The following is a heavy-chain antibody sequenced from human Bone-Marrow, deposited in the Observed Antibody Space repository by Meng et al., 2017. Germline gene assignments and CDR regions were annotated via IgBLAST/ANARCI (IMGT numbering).Heavy chain of an antibody. J-gene: IGHJ4*02. Sequence: QVQPADAGPGLVKPSQTLSLTCTVSGGYISSGCYYWSWIRQHPGKGLEWIGYIYYSGSTYYNPSLKSRVTISVDTSKNQFSPKLSSVTAADTAVYYCARGTYYYDSSGYYFDYWGQGTLVTVSS. CDR3: ARGTYYYDSSGYYFDY. CDR2: IYYSGST. V-gene: IGHV4-31*03. D-gene: IGHD3-22*01. CDR1: GGYISSGCYY.